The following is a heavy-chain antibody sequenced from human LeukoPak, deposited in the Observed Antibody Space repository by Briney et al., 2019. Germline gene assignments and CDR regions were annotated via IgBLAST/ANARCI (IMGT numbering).Heavy chain of an antibody. V-gene: IGHV3-23*01. D-gene: IGHD2-15*01. CDR1: GFPFGSHP. CDR2: LFRRGDSA. CDR3: AETTTGYSSGRYPAWAIDY. J-gene: IGHJ4*02. Sequence: GGSLRLSCAASGFPFGSHPEYEPPHARGEGLVWGSGLFRRGDSAHYADSVKGRFTISRDNSKNTVYLQTDSLGVEDTAIYSCAETTTGYSSGRYPAWAIDYWGQGTLVTVSS.